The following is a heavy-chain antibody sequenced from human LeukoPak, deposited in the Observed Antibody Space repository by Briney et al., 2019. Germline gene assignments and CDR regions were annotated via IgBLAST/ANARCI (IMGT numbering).Heavy chain of an antibody. D-gene: IGHD3-10*01. CDR3: ARINYYGSGLDL. CDR1: GASSTTVAYY. CDR2: IYHGGST. J-gene: IGHJ5*02. V-gene: IGHV4-30-2*06. Sequence: PSETMSLTSTVSGASSTTVAYYWTYILQSPGKDLEWIGYIYHGGSTYYNPSLKSRVTISIDRPKNQFSLRLTSVTAADTAVYYCARINYYGSGLDLWGQGALVTVSS.